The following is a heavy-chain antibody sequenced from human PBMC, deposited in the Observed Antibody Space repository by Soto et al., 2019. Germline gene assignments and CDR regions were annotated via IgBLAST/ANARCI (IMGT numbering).Heavy chain of an antibody. V-gene: IGHV4-59*08. CDR1: GGSIRSYY. D-gene: IGHD3-22*01. CDR2: IYYSGST. Sequence: SETLSLTCTVSGGSIRSYYWSWIRQPPGKGLEWIGYIYYSGSTNYNPSLKSRVTISVDTSKNQFSLKLSSVTAADTAVYYCARYYYDSSGFDYWGQGTLVTVSS. J-gene: IGHJ4*02. CDR3: ARYYYDSSGFDY.